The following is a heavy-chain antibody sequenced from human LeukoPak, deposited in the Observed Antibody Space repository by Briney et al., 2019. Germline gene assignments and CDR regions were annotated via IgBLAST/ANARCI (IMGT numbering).Heavy chain of an antibody. V-gene: IGHV3-9*01. J-gene: IGHJ2*01. D-gene: IGHD5-24*01. CDR3: TRRAARWQFDL. CDR2: INWKTGNG. Sequence: PGGSLRLSCAASGFIFDDYAMRWVRQAPGRGLEWVSGINWKTGNGIYADSVKGRFTISRDNAKNSLYLQMSSLRAEDTALYYCTRRAARWQFDLWGRGTLLTVSS. CDR1: GFIFDDYA.